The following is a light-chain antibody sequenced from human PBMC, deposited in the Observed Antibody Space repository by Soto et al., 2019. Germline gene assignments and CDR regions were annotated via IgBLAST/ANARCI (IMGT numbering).Light chain of an antibody. Sequence: DVVMTQTPLSLSVTPGQPASISCKSSQSLLHITGETFLFWYLQKPVQSPQLLIYEVSTRVSGVPDRFSGSGSGTDFTLEISRVETDDVGIYYCMQSKQLPPTFGQGTRLEI. CDR1: QSLLHITGETF. CDR3: MQSKQLPPT. V-gene: IGKV2D-29*02. CDR2: EVS. J-gene: IGKJ5*01.